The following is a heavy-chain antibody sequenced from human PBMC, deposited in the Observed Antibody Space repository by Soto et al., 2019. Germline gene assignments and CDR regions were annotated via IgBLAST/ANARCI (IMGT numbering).Heavy chain of an antibody. CDR3: ARDPHEGVYDY. V-gene: IGHV1-2*02. CDR2: MRPDSGGA. J-gene: IGHJ4*02. Sequence: QVQLVQYGAEVKKPGASVKVSCKASGYTFTGYYLHWIRQAPGQGLEWMGWMRPDSGGANYAQKFQGRVSMTRDTSISTFYMELSRLRSDDTAVYYCARDPHEGVYDYWGQGTLVTVSS. CDR1: GYTFTGYY. D-gene: IGHD3-16*01.